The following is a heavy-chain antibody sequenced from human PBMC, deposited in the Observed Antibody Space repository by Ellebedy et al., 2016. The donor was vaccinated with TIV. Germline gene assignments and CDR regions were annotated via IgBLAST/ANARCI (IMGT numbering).Heavy chain of an antibody. Sequence: GGSLRLSCAASGFTFNSYGMHWVRQAPGKGLEWVSFISFDGSEKTYADSVRGRFTISRDKSKKIVFLQMNSLRPEDTAVYFCARVFDSYFFDYWGQGTLVAVSS. J-gene: IGHJ4*02. CDR2: ISFDGSEK. V-gene: IGHV3-30*19. D-gene: IGHD3-10*02. CDR3: ARVFDSYFFDY. CDR1: GFTFNSYG.